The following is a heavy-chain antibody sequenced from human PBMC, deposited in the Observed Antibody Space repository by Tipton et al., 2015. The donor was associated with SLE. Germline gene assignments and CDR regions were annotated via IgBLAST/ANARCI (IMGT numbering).Heavy chain of an antibody. D-gene: IGHD6-19*01. Sequence: LRLSCTVSGGSISSYYWSWIRQPPGKGLEWIGYIYYSGSTNYNPSLKSRVTTSVDTSKNQFSLKLSSVTAADTAVYYCARLGYSSATYGMDVWGQGTTVTVSS. CDR3: ARLGYSSATYGMDV. CDR2: IYYSGST. J-gene: IGHJ6*02. CDR1: GGSISSYY. V-gene: IGHV4-59*08.